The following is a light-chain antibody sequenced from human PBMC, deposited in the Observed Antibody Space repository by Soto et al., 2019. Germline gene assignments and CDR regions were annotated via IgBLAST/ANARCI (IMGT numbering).Light chain of an antibody. CDR3: QQANSFPPT. Sequence: DIQMTQSPSSVSASVGDRVTITCRASQGISSWLVWYQQKPGKAPKALIYSASSLQSGVPSRFSGSGSGTDFTLPVRSLQPEDFATYYCQQANSFPPTFGQGTEGEIK. CDR2: SAS. CDR1: QGISSW. V-gene: IGKV1-12*01. J-gene: IGKJ1*01.